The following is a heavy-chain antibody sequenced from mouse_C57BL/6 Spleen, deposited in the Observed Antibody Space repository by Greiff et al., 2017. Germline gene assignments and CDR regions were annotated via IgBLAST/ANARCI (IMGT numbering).Heavy chain of an antibody. J-gene: IGHJ4*01. CDR1: GYTFTSYD. Sequence: VQLQQSGPELVKPGASVKLSCKASGYTFTSYDINWVKQRPGQGLEWIGWIYPRDGSTQYNEKFKGKATLTVDTSSSTAYMELHSLTSEDSAVYFCARKERAMDYWGQGTSVTVSS. CDR2: IYPRDGST. V-gene: IGHV1-85*01. CDR3: ARKERAMDY.